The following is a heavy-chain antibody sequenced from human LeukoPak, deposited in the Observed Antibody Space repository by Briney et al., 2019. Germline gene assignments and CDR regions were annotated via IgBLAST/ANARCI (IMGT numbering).Heavy chain of an antibody. CDR3: TTLTVASSFDY. D-gene: IGHD6-19*01. Sequence: GSLRLSCAASEFAFSVYEMYWVRQAPGKGLEWVSYISSGGGTRYYADSVKGRFTISRDNAKNSLYLQMNSLRAEDTAVYYCTTLTVASSFDYWGQGALGTVSS. J-gene: IGHJ4*02. V-gene: IGHV3-48*03. CDR2: ISSGGGTR. CDR1: EFAFSVYE.